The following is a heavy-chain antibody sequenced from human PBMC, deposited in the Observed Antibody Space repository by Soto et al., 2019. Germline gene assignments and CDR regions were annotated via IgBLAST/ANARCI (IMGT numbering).Heavy chain of an antibody. CDR1: XXXXXXXX. CDR3: ATDLKTGTERGKFDY. J-gene: IGHJ4*02. D-gene: IGHD1-1*01. V-gene: IGHV3-15*01. Sequence: EVQLVESGGGLVKPGGSXXXXCXXXXXXXXXXXXXXVRQAPGKGLEWVGRIKSNTDGGTVDYAAPVNGRFTISRDDSKNTVYLQMNSLKTEDTAVYYCATDLKTGTERGKFDYWGQGTLVTVSS. CDR2: IKSNTDGGTV.